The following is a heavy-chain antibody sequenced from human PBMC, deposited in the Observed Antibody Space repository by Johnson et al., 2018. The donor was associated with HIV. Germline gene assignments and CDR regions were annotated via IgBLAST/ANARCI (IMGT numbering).Heavy chain of an antibody. CDR2: IRWNSGSI. CDR3: AKVSGGGIVRWDI. CDR1: GFTFSDYY. V-gene: IGHV3-9*01. Sequence: VQLVESGGGVVQPGRSLRLSCAASGFTFSDYYMSWIRQAPGKGLEWVSAIRWNSGSIGDADSVKGRFPISRDNAKNSLYLQMNSLRAEDTALYYCAKVSGGGIVRWDIWGQGTMVTVSS. J-gene: IGHJ3*02. D-gene: IGHD3-10*01.